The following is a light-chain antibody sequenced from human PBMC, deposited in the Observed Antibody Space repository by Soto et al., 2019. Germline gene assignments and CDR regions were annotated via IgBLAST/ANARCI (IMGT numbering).Light chain of an antibody. Sequence: DIQMTQSPSTLSASVGDRVTITCRASQSISSWLAWYQQKPGKAPKLLIYKASSLKSGVPSRFSGSGSGTEFTLTISSLQPDDFATYFCQQYSSLYTFGQGTKLVIK. CDR1: QSISSW. CDR3: QQYSSLYT. V-gene: IGKV1-5*03. CDR2: KAS. J-gene: IGKJ2*01.